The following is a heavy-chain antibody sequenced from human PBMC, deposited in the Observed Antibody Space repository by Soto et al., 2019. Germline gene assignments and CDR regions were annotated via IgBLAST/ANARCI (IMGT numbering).Heavy chain of an antibody. CDR1: GGSISTYY. D-gene: IGHD3-22*01. CDR3: ARWCGYYDCEFDP. CDR2: VHYSGTT. Sequence: SETLSLTCTVSGGSISTYYWSWIRQPPGKRLEWIGYVHYSGTTIYNPSLKSRVTISLDTSKNQFSLKLSSVTAADTAVYYCARWCGYYDCEFDPWGQGTLVTVSS. J-gene: IGHJ5*02. V-gene: IGHV4-59*01.